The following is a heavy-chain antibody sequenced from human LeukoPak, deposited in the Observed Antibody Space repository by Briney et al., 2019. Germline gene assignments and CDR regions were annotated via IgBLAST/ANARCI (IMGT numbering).Heavy chain of an antibody. J-gene: IGHJ4*02. CDR3: ARDPAVASRATFYY. CDR2: ISGRGDRT. Sequence: GGSLRLSCAASGFTFRSYAMNWVRQAPGKGLEWVSSISGRGDRTYYADSVKGRFTISRDNPENILYLQMDSLRAEDTAVYYCARDPAVASRATFYYWGQGTLVTVSS. D-gene: IGHD6-13*01. V-gene: IGHV3-23*01. CDR1: GFTFRSYA.